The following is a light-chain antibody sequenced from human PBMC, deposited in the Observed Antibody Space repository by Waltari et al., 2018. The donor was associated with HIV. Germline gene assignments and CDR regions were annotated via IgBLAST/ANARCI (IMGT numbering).Light chain of an antibody. CDR1: QSVSNK. J-gene: IGKJ3*01. V-gene: IGKV3-15*01. Sequence: EIVMTQSPATLSVSPGERVTLSCRANQSVSNKLAWYQQKPGQAPRLLIYGASTRATGVPARFSGSGSGTEFTLTISSLQSEDVAVYYCQQYHQWPPRLPFGPGTKVEIK. CDR2: GAS. CDR3: QQYHQWPPRLP.